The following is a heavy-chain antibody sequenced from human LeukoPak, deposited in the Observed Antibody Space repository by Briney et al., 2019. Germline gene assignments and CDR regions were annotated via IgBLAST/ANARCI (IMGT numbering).Heavy chain of an antibody. CDR1: GGTLSNYA. D-gene: IGHD3-22*01. CDR3: AKDRTGYYDTSPDFDY. Sequence: GGSLRLSCAASGGTLSNYAMTWVRQAPGKGLEWVSVISGSSLTIYYADSVKGRFTISRDNSKNTVSLQMNSLRAEDTAVYYCAKDRTGYYDTSPDFDYWGQGTLVTVSS. CDR2: ISGSSLTI. J-gene: IGHJ4*02. V-gene: IGHV3-23*01.